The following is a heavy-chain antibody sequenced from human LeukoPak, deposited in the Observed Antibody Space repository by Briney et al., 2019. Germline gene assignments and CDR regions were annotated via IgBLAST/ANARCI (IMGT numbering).Heavy chain of an antibody. CDR1: GYSISSGYY. CDR2: IYHSGCT. V-gene: IGHV4-38-2*02. D-gene: IGHD4-17*01. Sequence: SETLSLTCTVSGYSISSGYYWGWIRQPPGKGLEWIGSIYHSGCTYYNPSLKSRVTISVDTSKNQFSLKLSSVTAADTAVYYCARAATLRCLDYWGQGTLVTVSS. J-gene: IGHJ4*02. CDR3: ARAATLRCLDY.